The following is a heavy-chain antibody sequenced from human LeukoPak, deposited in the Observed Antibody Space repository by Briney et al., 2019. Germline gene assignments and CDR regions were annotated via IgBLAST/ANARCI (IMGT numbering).Heavy chain of an antibody. J-gene: IGHJ4*02. CDR1: GFTFSGYA. CDR3: ARPLDSSNNYFDY. CDR2: ISSSSNYM. V-gene: IGHV3-21*01. D-gene: IGHD6-13*01. Sequence: GGSLRLSCAASGFTFSGYAMNWVRQAPGKGLEWVSFISSSSNYMSYADSVKGRFTISRDNAKSSLYLQMNSLRAEDTAVYYCARPLDSSNNYFDYWGQGTLVTVSA.